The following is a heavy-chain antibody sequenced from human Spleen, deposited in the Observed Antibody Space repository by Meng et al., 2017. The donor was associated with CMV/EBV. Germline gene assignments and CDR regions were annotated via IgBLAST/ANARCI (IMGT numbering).Heavy chain of an antibody. J-gene: IGHJ4*02. CDR2: MSGGGGAT. CDR3: AKDQEGNFWSGFDY. Sequence: GESLKISCAASGFTFSNYDMSWVRQAPGKGLEWVSAMSGGGGATYYADSVKGRFTISRDNSKNTLYLQMNSLRAEDTALYYCAKDQEGNFWSGFDYWGQGTLVTVSS. D-gene: IGHD3-3*01. CDR1: GFTFSNYD. V-gene: IGHV3-23*01.